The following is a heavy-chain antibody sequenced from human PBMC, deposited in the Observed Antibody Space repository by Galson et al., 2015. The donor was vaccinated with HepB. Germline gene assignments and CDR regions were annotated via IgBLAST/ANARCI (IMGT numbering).Heavy chain of an antibody. V-gene: IGHV1-69*13. CDR3: ASSPDYYDSSGYLFDY. CDR1: GGTFSSYA. D-gene: IGHD3-22*01. Sequence: SVKVSCKASGGTFSSYAISWVRQAPGQGLEWMGGIIPIFGTANYAQKFQGRVTITADESTSTAYMELSSLRSEDTAVYYCASSPDYYDSSGYLFDYWGQGTLVTVSS. CDR2: IIPIFGTA. J-gene: IGHJ4*02.